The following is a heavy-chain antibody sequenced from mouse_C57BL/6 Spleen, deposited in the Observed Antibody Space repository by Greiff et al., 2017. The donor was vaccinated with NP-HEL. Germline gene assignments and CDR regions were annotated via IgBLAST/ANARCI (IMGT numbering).Heavy chain of an antibody. J-gene: IGHJ4*01. D-gene: IGHD1-1*01. CDR2: INPNNGGT. V-gene: IGHV1-18*01. CDR1: GYTFTDYN. CDR3: ARGASITTEDAMDY. Sequence: EVQLQQSGPELVKPGASVKIPCKASGYTFTDYNMDWVKQSHGKSLEWIGDINPNNGGTIYNQKFKGKATLTVDKSSSTAYMELRSLTSEDTAVYYCARGASITTEDAMDYWGQGTSVTVSS.